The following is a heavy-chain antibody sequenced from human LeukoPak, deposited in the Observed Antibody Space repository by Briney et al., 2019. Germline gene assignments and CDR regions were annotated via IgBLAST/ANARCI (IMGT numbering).Heavy chain of an antibody. J-gene: IGHJ4*02. CDR2: ISSSSSTI. V-gene: IGHV3-48*01. Sequence: GGSLRLSCAASGFTFSSYSMNWVRQAPGKGLEWVSYISSSSSTIYYADSVKGRFTISRDNAKNSLYLQMNSLRAEDTAVYYCATYYGSGSFHFDYWGQGTLVTVSS. CDR3: ATYYGSGSFHFDY. D-gene: IGHD3-10*01. CDR1: GFTFSSYS.